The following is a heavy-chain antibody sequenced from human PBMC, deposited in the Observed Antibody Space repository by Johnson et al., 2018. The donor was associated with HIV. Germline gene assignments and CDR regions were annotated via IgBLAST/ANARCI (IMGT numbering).Heavy chain of an antibody. D-gene: IGHD4-23*01. J-gene: IGHJ3*02. V-gene: IGHV3-30*02. Sequence: QVQLVESGGTLVKPGGSLSLSCAASGFTFSSYGMHWVRQAPGKGLEWVAFIRYDGSNKYYADSVKGRFTISRDNSKNTLYLQMNSLRAEDTAVYYCASPGTVVTGLAFDIWGQGTMVTVSS. CDR3: ASPGTVVTGLAFDI. CDR2: IRYDGSNK. CDR1: GFTFSSYG.